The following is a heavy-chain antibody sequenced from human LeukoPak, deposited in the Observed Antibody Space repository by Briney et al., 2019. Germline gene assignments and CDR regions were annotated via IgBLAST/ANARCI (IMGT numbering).Heavy chain of an antibody. CDR3: AKSRGSSWPNLQGY. V-gene: IGHV3-23*01. Sequence: PGGSLRLSCAASGFTFSSYAMSWVRQAPGKGLDWVSAISGSGGSTYYADSVKGRFTISRDNSKNTLYLQMNSLRAEDTAVYYCAKSRGSSWPNLQGYWGQGTLVTVSS. CDR2: ISGSGGST. D-gene: IGHD6-13*01. CDR1: GFTFSSYA. J-gene: IGHJ4*02.